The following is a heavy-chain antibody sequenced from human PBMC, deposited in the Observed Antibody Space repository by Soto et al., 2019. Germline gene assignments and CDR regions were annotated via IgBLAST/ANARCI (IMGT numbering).Heavy chain of an antibody. CDR3: LGWIQLWSPYYGMDV. J-gene: IGHJ6*02. V-gene: IGHV1-69*01. CDR1: GGTLSSYA. Sequence: QVQLVQSGAEVKKPGSSVKVSCKASGGTLSSYAISWVRQAPGQGLEWMGGIIPIFGTANYAQKFQGRVTITADESTSTAYMELSSLRSEDTAVYYCLGWIQLWSPYYGMDVWGQGTTVTVSS. CDR2: IIPIFGTA. D-gene: IGHD5-18*01.